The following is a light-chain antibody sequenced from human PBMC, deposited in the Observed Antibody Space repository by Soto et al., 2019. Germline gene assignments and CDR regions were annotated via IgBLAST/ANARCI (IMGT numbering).Light chain of an antibody. Sequence: DIQMTQSPSTLSASVGDRVTITCRASQSISIWLAWYQQKPGKAPKLLIYAASSLESGVPSRFSGSGSGTEFTPTISSLQPDDFATYYCQQYYNYWTFGQGTMVEIK. CDR1: QSISIW. CDR3: QQYYNYWT. V-gene: IGKV1-5*01. CDR2: AAS. J-gene: IGKJ1*01.